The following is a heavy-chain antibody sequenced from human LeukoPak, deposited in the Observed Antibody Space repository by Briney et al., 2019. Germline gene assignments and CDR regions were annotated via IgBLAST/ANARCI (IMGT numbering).Heavy chain of an antibody. Sequence: SVKVSCKASGGTFSSYAISWVRQAPGQGLEWMGGIIPISGTANYAQKFQGRVTITADESTSTAYMELSSLRSEDTAVYYCARGASDPVWFDPWGQGTLVTVSS. CDR1: GGTFSSYA. V-gene: IGHV1-69*01. J-gene: IGHJ5*02. CDR3: ARGASDPVWFDP. CDR2: IIPISGTA.